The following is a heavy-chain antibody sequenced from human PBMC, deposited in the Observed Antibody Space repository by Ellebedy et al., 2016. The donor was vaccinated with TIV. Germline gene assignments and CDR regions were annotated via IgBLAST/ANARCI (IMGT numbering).Heavy chain of an antibody. D-gene: IGHD1-26*01. CDR1: GGSFSGYY. V-gene: IGHV4-34*01. CDR2: INHSGST. CDR3: ARDSGSYGPIDY. Sequence: SETLSLTXAVYGGSFSGYYWSWIRQPPGKGLEWIGEINHSGSTNYNPSLKSRVTISVDKSKNQFSLKLSSVTAADTAVYYCARDSGSYGPIDYWGQGTLVTVSS. J-gene: IGHJ4*02.